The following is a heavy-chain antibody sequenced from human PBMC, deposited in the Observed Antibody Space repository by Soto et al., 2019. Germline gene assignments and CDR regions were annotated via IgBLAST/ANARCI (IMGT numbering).Heavy chain of an antibody. V-gene: IGHV4-39*01. CDR3: ARGYCISTRCYAGDMRAFDI. CDR1: GGSISSSSYY. D-gene: IGHD2-2*01. J-gene: IGHJ3*02. Sequence: QLQLQESGPGLVKASETLSLTCTVSGGSISSSSYYWGWIRQPPGKGLEWIGSIYYSGSTYYNPSLESRGPISVDPSDNPFSLKLRSVTAADTAVYYCARGYCISTRCYAGDMRAFDIWGQGTMVIVSS. CDR2: IYYSGST.